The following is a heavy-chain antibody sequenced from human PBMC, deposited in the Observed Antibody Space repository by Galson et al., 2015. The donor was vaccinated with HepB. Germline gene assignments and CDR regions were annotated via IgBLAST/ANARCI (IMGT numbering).Heavy chain of an antibody. J-gene: IGHJ5*02. D-gene: IGHD3-10*01. Sequence: SLRLSCAASEFTFGSYSMNWFCQAPGKGLEWVSYISSSSSTIYYADSVKGRFTISRDNAKKSLYLQMNSLRAEDTAVYYCASFDTGWFASFDPWGQGTLVTVSS. CDR2: ISSSSSTI. CDR3: ASFDTGWFASFDP. V-gene: IGHV3-48*04. CDR1: EFTFGSYS.